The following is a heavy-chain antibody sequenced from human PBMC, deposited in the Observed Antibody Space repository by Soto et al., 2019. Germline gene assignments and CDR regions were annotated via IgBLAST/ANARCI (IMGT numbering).Heavy chain of an antibody. CDR2: ISGSGGST. D-gene: IGHD3-10*01. CDR1: GFTFNSYA. V-gene: IGHV3-23*01. J-gene: IGHJ4*02. CDR3: AKGYYGSGSYYERVDYYFDY. Sequence: GGSLRLSCAASGFTFNSYAMSWVRQAPGKGLEWVSAISGSGGSTYYADSVKGRFTISRDNSKNTLYLQMNSLRAEDTAVYYCAKGYYGSGSYYERVDYYFDYWGQGTLVTVSS.